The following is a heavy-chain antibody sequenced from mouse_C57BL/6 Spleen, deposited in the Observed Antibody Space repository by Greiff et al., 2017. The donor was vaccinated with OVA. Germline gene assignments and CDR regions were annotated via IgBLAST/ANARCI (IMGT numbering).Heavy chain of an antibody. V-gene: IGHV5-17*01. CDR1: GFTFSDYG. J-gene: IGHJ4*01. CDR2: ISSGSSTI. CDR3: ARQEGYYYGNYAMDY. D-gene: IGHD1-1*01. Sequence: EVKLVESGGGLVKPGGSLKLSCAASGFTFSDYGMHWVRQAPEKGLEWVAYISSGSSTIYYADTVKGRFTISRDNAKNTLFLQMTSLRSEDTAMYYCARQEGYYYGNYAMDYWGQGTSVTVSS.